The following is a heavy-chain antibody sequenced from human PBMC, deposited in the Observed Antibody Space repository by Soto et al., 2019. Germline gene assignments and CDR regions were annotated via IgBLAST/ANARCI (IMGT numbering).Heavy chain of an antibody. CDR3: ARGVGYSSGWYVLDPSAYYYYGMDV. CDR1: GYTFTSYG. CDR2: ISAYNGNT. J-gene: IGHJ6*02. D-gene: IGHD6-19*01. V-gene: IGHV1-18*01. Sequence: ASVKVACKASGYTFTSYGISWVRQAPGQGLEWMGWISAYNGNTNYAQKLQGRVTMTTDTSTSTAYMELRSLRSDDTAVYYCARGVGYSSGWYVLDPSAYYYYGMDVWGQGTTVTV.